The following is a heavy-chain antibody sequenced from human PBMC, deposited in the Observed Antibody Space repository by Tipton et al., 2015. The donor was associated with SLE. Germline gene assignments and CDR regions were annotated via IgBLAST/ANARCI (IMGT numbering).Heavy chain of an antibody. D-gene: IGHD6-25*01. CDR3: TRGSADFDF. CDR2: IYARGNT. Sequence: TLSLTCAVSGYSISSGNYWGWIRQSPGKGLEWIGSIYARGNTYYNPSLKSRVTVSLDTSKNQFSLKLRSVTAADTAVYYCTRGSADFDFWGQGTLVTVSS. CDR1: GYSISSGNY. J-gene: IGHJ4*02. V-gene: IGHV4-38-2*01.